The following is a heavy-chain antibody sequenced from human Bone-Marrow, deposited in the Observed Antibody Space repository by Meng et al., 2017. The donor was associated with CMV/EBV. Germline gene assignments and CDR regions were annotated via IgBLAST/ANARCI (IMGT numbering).Heavy chain of an antibody. CDR2: KNRKGGRK. CDR3: ARFLGYCRSTGCYYDGFDL. CDR1: EKYG. V-gene: IGHV3-20*01. J-gene: IGHJ3*01. Sequence: EKYGMSGEREKKGKGMEWDYGKNRKGGRKEYEEKEKGRNNIKREKAKRSMYLQMNSMRAEDTALYHCARFLGYCRSTGCYYDGFDLWGQGTMVTVSS. D-gene: IGHD2-2*01.